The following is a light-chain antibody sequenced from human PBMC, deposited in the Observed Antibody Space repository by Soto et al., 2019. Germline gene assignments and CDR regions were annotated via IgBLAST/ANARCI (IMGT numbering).Light chain of an antibody. CDR2: DAS. V-gene: IGKV3-11*01. J-gene: IGKJ4*01. Sequence: EIVLTQSPATLSLSPGERATLSCRASRSVDNYLSWYQQKPGQAPRLLIYDASNRATGIPGRFSGSGSGTDFTLTISSLEPEDFAVYYCQHRSSWPLSFGGGTKVELK. CDR1: RSVDNY. CDR3: QHRSSWPLS.